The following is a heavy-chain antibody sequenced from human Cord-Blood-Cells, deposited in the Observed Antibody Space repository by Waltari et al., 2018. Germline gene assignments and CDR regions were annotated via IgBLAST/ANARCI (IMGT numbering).Heavy chain of an antibody. Sequence: QVSLVESGGGVVKPGRSLRLSCAASGFTFSSYGMHGVRQAPGKGLEWVAVISYDESNKYYADSVKGRFTISRDNSKNTLYLQMNSLRAEDTAVYYCAKDKDSSSWYYFDYWGQGTLVTVSS. CDR3: AKDKDSSSWYYFDY. CDR2: ISYDESNK. CDR1: GFTFSSYG. D-gene: IGHD6-13*01. J-gene: IGHJ4*02. V-gene: IGHV3-30*18.